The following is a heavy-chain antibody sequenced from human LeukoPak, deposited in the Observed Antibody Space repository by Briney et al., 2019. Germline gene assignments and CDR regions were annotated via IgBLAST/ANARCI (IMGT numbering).Heavy chain of an antibody. CDR3: ARGFGALLA. D-gene: IGHD3-16*01. Sequence: GGFLRLSCAASGFTFSSYGMTWVRQASGKGLDWVAGISSDSSTYYVDSVKGRFTISRDNSKNTVFLQMDSLRADDTALYYCARGFGALLAWGQGTLVTVSS. V-gene: IGHV3-23*05. CDR1: GFTFSSYG. CDR2: ISSDSST. J-gene: IGHJ4*02.